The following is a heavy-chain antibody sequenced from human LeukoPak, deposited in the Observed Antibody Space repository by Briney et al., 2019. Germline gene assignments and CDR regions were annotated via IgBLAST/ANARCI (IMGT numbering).Heavy chain of an antibody. V-gene: IGHV3-48*02. D-gene: IGHD5-12*01. CDR3: ARVGYIVVQFDP. J-gene: IGHJ5*02. CDR1: GFTFSSYS. CDR2: ISSSGTTI. Sequence: GGSLRLSCAASGFTFSSYSMNWVRQAPGKGLEWVSYISSSGTTIYYADSVKGRFTISRDNAKNSLYLQMTSLRDEDTAVYYCARVGYIVVQFDPWGQGTLVTVSS.